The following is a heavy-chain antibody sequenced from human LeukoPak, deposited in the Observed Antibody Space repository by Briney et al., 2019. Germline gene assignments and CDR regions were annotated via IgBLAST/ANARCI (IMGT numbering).Heavy chain of an antibody. D-gene: IGHD4-23*01. J-gene: IGHJ4*02. CDR3: ARVTTGKGGNADY. Sequence: RGGSLRLSCAASGFTFSSYSMNWVRQAPGKGLEWVSYITSSSSTIYYADSVKGRFTISRDNAKNSLYLQMNSLRDEDTAVYYCARVTTGKGGNADYWGQGTLVTVSS. CDR1: GFTFSSYS. CDR2: ITSSSSTI. V-gene: IGHV3-48*02.